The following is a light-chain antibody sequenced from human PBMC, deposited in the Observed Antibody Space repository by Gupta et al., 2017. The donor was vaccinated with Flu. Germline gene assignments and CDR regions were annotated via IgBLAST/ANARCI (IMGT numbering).Light chain of an antibody. J-gene: IGLJ3*02. CDR2: SNN. CDR3: AASDDSLNAWV. CDR1: SSNVGSNT. Sequence: QSVLTQPPPSSGTPGPRVTISCSGSSSNVGSNTVNWYQQLPGTAPKLLIYSNNQRPSGVPDRFSGSKSGTSASLAISRLQAEDEADYYCAASDDSLNAWVFGGGTKLTVL. V-gene: IGLV1-44*01.